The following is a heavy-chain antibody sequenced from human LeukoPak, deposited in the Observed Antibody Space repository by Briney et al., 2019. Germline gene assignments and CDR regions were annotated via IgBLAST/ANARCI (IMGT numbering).Heavy chain of an antibody. Sequence: SETLSLTCTVSGGSISSSYWSWIRQPPGKGLEWIGYIYYSGSSSYNPSLKGRVTISVDTSKNQFSLKLSSVTAADTAVYYCAKYSSGWPYWYFDLWGRGTLVTVSS. CDR3: AKYSSGWPYWYFDL. J-gene: IGHJ2*01. D-gene: IGHD6-19*01. V-gene: IGHV4-59*01. CDR2: IYYSGSS. CDR1: GGSISSSY.